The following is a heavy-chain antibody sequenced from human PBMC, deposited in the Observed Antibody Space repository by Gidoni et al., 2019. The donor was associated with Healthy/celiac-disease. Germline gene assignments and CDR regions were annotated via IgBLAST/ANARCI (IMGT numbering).Heavy chain of an antibody. J-gene: IGHJ5*02. V-gene: IGHV4-31*03. CDR1: GGSISSGGYY. CDR2: IYYSGST. CDR3: ARGRIMITFGGVGFDP. Sequence: QVPLQESGPGLVKPSQTLSLTCTVTGGSISSGGYYWSWIRQHPGTGLEWIGYIYYSGSTYYNPSLKSRVTISVDTSKNQFSLKLSSVTAADTAVYYCARGRIMITFGGVGFDPWGQGTLVTVSS. D-gene: IGHD3-16*01.